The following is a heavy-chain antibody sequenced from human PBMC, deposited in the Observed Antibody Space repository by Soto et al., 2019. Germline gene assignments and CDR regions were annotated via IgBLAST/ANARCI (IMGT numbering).Heavy chain of an antibody. J-gene: IGHJ6*02. V-gene: IGHV4-59*01. Sequence: PSETLSLTCTVSGGSISSYYWSWIRQPPGKGLEWIGYIYYSGSTNYNPSLKSRVTISVDTSKNQFSLKLSSVTAADTAVYYCARGEVATIDFDYYFGMDVWGQGTTVTVSS. D-gene: IGHD5-12*01. CDR2: IYYSGST. CDR1: GGSISSYY. CDR3: ARGEVATIDFDYYFGMDV.